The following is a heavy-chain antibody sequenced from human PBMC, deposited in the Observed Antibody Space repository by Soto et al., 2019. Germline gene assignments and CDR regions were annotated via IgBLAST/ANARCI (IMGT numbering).Heavy chain of an antibody. J-gene: IGHJ4*02. CDR1: GYGFTTYG. D-gene: IGHD1-1*01. CDR2: ISAHNGNT. Sequence: QVHLVQSGAEVKKPGASGKVSCKGSGYGFTTYGITWGRRPPGQGLEWMAWISAHNGNTNYAQKLQGRVTVTRDTSTSTAYMELRSLRSDDTAVYYCARGRYGDYWGQGALVTVSS. CDR3: ARGRYGDY. V-gene: IGHV1-18*01.